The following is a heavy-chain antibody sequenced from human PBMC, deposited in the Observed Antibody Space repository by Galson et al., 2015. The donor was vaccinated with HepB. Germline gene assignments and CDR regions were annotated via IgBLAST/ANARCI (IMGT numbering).Heavy chain of an antibody. D-gene: IGHD6-13*01. Sequence: SLRLSCAASGFTFSTYAMHWVRQAPGKGLEWVAVISYDGSNKYYADPVQGRFTISRDNAKNLLFLQMNSLRGEDTAVYYCARDRTTAEPEPFDSWGQGTLVTVSS. V-gene: IGHV3-30*04. CDR1: GFTFSTYA. CDR2: ISYDGSNK. J-gene: IGHJ4*02. CDR3: ARDRTTAEPEPFDS.